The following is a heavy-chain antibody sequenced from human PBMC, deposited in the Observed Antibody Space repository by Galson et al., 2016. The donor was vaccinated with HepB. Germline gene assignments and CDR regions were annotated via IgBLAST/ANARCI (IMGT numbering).Heavy chain of an antibody. Sequence: TLSLTCSVSGGSISSGGYYWSWVRQHPGKGLEWIGEINYRGTSNYNPSLKSRAIISVDTSKNRFSLKLTSVTAADTAVYYCARGAYYYDTSGHRPSSWYFDVWGRGTLGTVSS. CDR3: ARGAYYYDTSGHRPSSWYFDV. CDR2: INYRGTS. D-gene: IGHD3-22*01. J-gene: IGHJ2*01. CDR1: GGSISSGGYY. V-gene: IGHV4-31*03.